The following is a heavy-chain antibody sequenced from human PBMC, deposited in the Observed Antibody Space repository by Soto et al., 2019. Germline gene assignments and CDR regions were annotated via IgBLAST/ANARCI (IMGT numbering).Heavy chain of an antibody. Sequence: EVQLMESGGGLVQPGGSLRLSCAASGVTFSNYGMTWVRQAPGKGLEWVSSISGSGYSTYYADSVKGRFTIPRDNSKNTLYLQMNSLRAEDTAVYYCAKILAAAGVDYWGQGTLVTVSS. CDR3: AKILAAAGVDY. V-gene: IGHV3-23*01. J-gene: IGHJ4*02. CDR2: ISGSGYST. D-gene: IGHD6-13*01. CDR1: GVTFSNYG.